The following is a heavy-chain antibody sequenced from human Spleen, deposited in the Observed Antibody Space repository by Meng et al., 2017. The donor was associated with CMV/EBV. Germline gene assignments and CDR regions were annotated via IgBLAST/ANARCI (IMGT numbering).Heavy chain of an antibody. Sequence: GESLKISCEGSGFTFNRYAMGWVRQAPGKGLEWVSAISGGGDRRFYTDSVKGRFTISRDNAKNSLYLQMNSLRAEDTAVYYCARDPAQGGATSGYWGQGTLVTVSS. CDR3: ARDPAQGGATSGY. CDR2: ISGGGDRR. V-gene: IGHV3-23*01. CDR1: GFTFNRYA. J-gene: IGHJ4*02. D-gene: IGHD1-26*01.